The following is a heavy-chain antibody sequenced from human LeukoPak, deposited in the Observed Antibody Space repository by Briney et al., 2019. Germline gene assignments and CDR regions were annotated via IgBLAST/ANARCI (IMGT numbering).Heavy chain of an antibody. Sequence: SVKVSCKASGGTFNSYTISWVRQAPGQGLEWMGRITPILGIANYAQKFQGRVTVTADKSTSTAYMELSSLRSEDTAVYYCARDQATYGSGSYHDYWGQGTLVTVSS. CDR1: GGTFNSYT. V-gene: IGHV1-69*04. CDR2: ITPILGIA. J-gene: IGHJ4*02. CDR3: ARDQATYGSGSYHDY. D-gene: IGHD3-10*01.